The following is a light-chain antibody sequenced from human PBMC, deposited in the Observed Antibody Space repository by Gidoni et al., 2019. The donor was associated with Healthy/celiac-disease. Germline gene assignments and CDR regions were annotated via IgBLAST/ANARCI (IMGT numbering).Light chain of an antibody. CDR2: LGS. CDR1: QSLLHSNGYNY. V-gene: IGKV2-28*01. CDR3: MQALQTPAT. Sequence: DIVMTQSPLSLPVTPGEPASISCRSSQSLLHSNGYNYLDWYLQKPGQSPQLLIYLGSNRASGVPDRFSGSGSGTDFTLKISRVEAADVGVYYCMQALQTPATFGPGTQVDIK. J-gene: IGKJ3*01.